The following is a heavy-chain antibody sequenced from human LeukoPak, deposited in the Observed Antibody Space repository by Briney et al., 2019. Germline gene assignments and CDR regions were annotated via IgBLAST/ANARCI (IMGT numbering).Heavy chain of an antibody. V-gene: IGHV1-18*01. D-gene: IGHD6-19*01. Sequence: ASVKVSCKASGYTFTSYGISWVRQAPGQGLEWMGWISAYNGNTNYAQKLQGRVTMTTDTSTSTAYMELSSLRSEDTAMYYCARDGGSGWYSGPDYWGQGTLVTVSS. CDR2: ISAYNGNT. CDR3: ARDGGSGWYSGPDY. CDR1: GYTFTSYG. J-gene: IGHJ4*02.